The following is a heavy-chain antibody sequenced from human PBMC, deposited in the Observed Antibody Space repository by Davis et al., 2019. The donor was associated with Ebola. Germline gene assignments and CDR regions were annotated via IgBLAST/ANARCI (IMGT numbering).Heavy chain of an antibody. CDR3: AWAFDI. V-gene: IGHV4-39*01. CDR2: IYYSGST. J-gene: IGHJ3*02. Sequence: MPSETLSLTCTVSSGSISSSGYYWGWIRQPPGKGLEWIGSIYYSGSTYYNQSLKSRVTISIDTSKNQFSLTLSSVTAADTAVYYCAWAFDIWGPGTMVTVSS. CDR1: SGSISSSGYY.